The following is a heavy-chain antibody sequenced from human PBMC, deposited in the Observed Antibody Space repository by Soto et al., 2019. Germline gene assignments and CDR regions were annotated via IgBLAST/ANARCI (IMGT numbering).Heavy chain of an antibody. Sequence: GGSLRLSCAASGFTFSSYWMHWVRQAPGKGLVWVSRINSDGSSTSYADSVKGRFTISRDNAKNTLYLQMNSLRAEDTAVYYYARGSNGYHFDYWGQGTLVTVSS. CDR3: ARGSNGYHFDY. CDR2: INSDGSST. J-gene: IGHJ4*02. CDR1: GFTFSSYW. V-gene: IGHV3-74*01. D-gene: IGHD5-12*01.